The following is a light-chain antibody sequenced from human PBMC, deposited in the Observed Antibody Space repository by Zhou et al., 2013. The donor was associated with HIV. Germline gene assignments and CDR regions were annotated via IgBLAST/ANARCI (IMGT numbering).Light chain of an antibody. CDR3: GSYAGSSIWI. V-gene: IGLV2-8*01. CDR2: EVS. Sequence: QSALTQPPSASGSPGQSVTISCTGTSSDVGGYNYVSWYQQHPGKAPKLILYEVSKRPSGVPDRFSGSKSGNTASLTVSGLQAEDESDYYCGSYAGSSIWIFGGGTQADRP. CDR1: SSDVGGYNY. J-gene: IGLJ2*01.